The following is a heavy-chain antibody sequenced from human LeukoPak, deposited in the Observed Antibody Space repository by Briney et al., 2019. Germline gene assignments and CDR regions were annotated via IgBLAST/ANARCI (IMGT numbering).Heavy chain of an antibody. Sequence: PGGSLRLSCAASGFTSSSSSMNWVRHAPGKGLEWVLSISTSSSYIYYADSVKGRFTISRDNAKNTLYLQMNSLRAEDTAVYYCARDRNSGYSGYAFDCWGQGTLVTVSS. D-gene: IGHD5-12*01. J-gene: IGHJ4*02. CDR1: GFTSSSSS. CDR3: ARDRNSGYSGYAFDC. V-gene: IGHV3-21*01. CDR2: ISTSSSYI.